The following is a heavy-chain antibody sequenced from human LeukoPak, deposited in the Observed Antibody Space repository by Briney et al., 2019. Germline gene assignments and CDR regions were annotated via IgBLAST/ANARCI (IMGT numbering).Heavy chain of an antibody. D-gene: IGHD3-3*01. CDR3: ARGAEFTLFGVDY. Sequence: PGGSLRLSCAASGITFSTYTMNWVRPAPGKGLEWVSSISSSSTDIYYADSVKGRFTISRDNAKNSLYLQMNGLRAEDTAIYSCARGAEFTLFGVDYWGQGTLVTVSS. CDR2: ISSSSTDI. CDR1: GITFSTYT. J-gene: IGHJ4*02. V-gene: IGHV3-21*01.